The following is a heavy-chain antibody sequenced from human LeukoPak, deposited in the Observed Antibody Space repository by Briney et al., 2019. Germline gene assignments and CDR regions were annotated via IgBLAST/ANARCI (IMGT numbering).Heavy chain of an antibody. CDR3: ARHTNLVSVMVRWMYFDL. D-gene: IGHD2-8*01. CDR1: GGSISSSAYY. V-gene: IGHV4-39*01. CDR2: IHYSGNT. J-gene: IGHJ4*02. Sequence: PSETLSLTCTVSGGSISSSAYYWGWIRQPPGKGLEWIGSIHYSGNTYYKPSLKSRVTISIDTSKNQFSLRLSSVTAAYTAVYYCARHTNLVSVMVRWMYFDLWGQGTLVSVSS.